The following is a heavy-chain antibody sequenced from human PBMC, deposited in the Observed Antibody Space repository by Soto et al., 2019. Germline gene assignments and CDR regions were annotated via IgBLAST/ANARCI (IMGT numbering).Heavy chain of an antibody. Sequence: GGSLRLSCAASGFTFTRYSMNWVRQVPGKGLEWVSSISSTTDYIYYGDSMKGRFTISRDNAKNSLYLEMNSLRAEDTAVYYCARESEDLTSNFDYWGQGTLVTVSS. V-gene: IGHV3-21*06. CDR1: GFTFTRYS. CDR3: ARESEDLTSNFDY. CDR2: ISSTTDYI. J-gene: IGHJ4*02.